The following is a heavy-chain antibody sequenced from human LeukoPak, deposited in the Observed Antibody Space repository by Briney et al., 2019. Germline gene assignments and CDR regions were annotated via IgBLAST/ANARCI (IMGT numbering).Heavy chain of an antibody. CDR1: GGSFSGYY. J-gene: IGHJ4*02. CDR3: ARGLIAARPKFDY. CDR2: INHSGST. D-gene: IGHD6-6*01. V-gene: IGHV4-34*01. Sequence: SETLSLTCADYGGSFSGYYWSWIRQPPGKGLEWIGEINHSGSTNYNPSLKSRVTISVDTSKNQFSLKLSSVTAADTAVYYCARGLIAARPKFDYWGQGTLVTVSS.